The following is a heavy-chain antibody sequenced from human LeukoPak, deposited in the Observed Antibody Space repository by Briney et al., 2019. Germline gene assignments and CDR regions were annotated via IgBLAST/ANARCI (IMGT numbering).Heavy chain of an antibody. D-gene: IGHD1-26*01. CDR1: GLTFNKSW. J-gene: IGHJ4*02. V-gene: IGHV3-74*01. CDR3: ARGGPYSASDY. Sequence: GGSLRLSCAASGLTFNKSWMHWVRQGPGKGLEWVSRISSDGSSTSYADSVKGRSTISRDNAKNTLHLQMNTLREEDTAVYYCARGGPYSASDYWGQGTLVTVSS. CDR2: ISSDGSST.